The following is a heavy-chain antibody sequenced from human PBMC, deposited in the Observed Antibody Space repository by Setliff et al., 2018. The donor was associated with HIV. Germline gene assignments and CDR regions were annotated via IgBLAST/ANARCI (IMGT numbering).Heavy chain of an antibody. CDR1: GGPISSSSYY. CDR3: AKDGGDYNLDYYYYMDV. Sequence: SETLSLTCSVSGGPISSSSYYWGWIRQPPGKGLEWIGNIYSSGNTYYNPSLKSRFTISRDNSKNTLYLQMNSLRAEDTAMYYCAKDGGDYNLDYYYYMDVWGKGTTVTVSS. D-gene: IGHD2-21*01. CDR2: IYSSGNT. V-gene: IGHV4-39*02. J-gene: IGHJ6*03.